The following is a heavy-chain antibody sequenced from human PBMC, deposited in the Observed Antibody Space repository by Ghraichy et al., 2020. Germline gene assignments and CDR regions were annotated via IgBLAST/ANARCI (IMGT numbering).Heavy chain of an antibody. CDR3: ATVIQIVVPGAFDI. V-gene: IGHV1-24*01. J-gene: IGHJ3*02. CDR2: FDPEDGET. Sequence: ASVKVSCKVSGYTLTELSMHWVRQAPGKGLEWMGGFDPEDGETIYAQKFQGRVTMTEDTSTDTAYMELSSLRSEDTAVYYCATVIQIVVPGAFDIWGQGTMVTVSS. D-gene: IGHD3-22*01. CDR1: GYTLTELS.